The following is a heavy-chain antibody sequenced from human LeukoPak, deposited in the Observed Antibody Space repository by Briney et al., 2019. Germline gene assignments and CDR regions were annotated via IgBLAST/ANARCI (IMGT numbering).Heavy chain of an antibody. J-gene: IGHJ6*02. D-gene: IGHD3-10*01. V-gene: IGHV3-23*01. CDR1: GFTFSSYA. CDR2: ISDSGGST. CDR3: AASTMVRGVTHYYYYGMDV. Sequence: GGSLRLSCAASGFTFSSYAMNWVRQAPGKGLEWVSAISDSGGSTYYADSVKGRFTISRDNSKNTLYLQMNSLRAEDTAIYYCAASTMVRGVTHYYYYGMDVWGQGTTVTVSS.